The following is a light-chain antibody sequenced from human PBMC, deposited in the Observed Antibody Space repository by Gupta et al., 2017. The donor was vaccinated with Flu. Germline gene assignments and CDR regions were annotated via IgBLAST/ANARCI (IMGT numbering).Light chain of an antibody. J-gene: IGKJ1*01. CDR1: ETITSY. CDR2: AAS. Sequence: IQMTQSPPSLSASIGDRVTITCRASETITSYLNWYQQKPGKAPKLLIYAASRVQTGVPSRFGGSASGTXFTLTIXRRQAEDFASYCCQQSYTTPWTFGXGTKVEIK. CDR3: QQSYTTPWT. V-gene: IGKV1-39*01.